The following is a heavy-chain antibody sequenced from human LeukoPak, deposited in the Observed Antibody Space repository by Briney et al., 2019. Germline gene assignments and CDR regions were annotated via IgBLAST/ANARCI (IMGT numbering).Heavy chain of an antibody. V-gene: IGHV3-74*01. CDR3: ARVRAAFSPHFDN. J-gene: IGHJ4*02. CDR1: GFTFSSYW. CDR2: INSDGSIT. Sequence: AGGSLRLSCAASGFTFSSYWMHWVRQAPGKGLMWVSRINSDGSITNYADSVKGRFTISRDNAKNTLYLQMNSLRAEDTAVYYCARVRAAFSPHFDNWGQGTLVTVSS. D-gene: IGHD2-15*01.